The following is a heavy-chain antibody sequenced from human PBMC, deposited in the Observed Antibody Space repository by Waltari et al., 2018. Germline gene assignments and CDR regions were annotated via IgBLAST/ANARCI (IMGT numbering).Heavy chain of an antibody. CDR3: ARAPGPDDY. V-gene: IGHV3-33*01. CDR2: IWYDGSNT. J-gene: IGHJ4*02. Sequence: QVQLVESGGGVVQPGRSLRLSCAASAFIFSKYGMHWVRQAPGKGLEWVAVIWYDGSNTYYADSVKGRFTISRDNSKNTLYLQMNSLRAEDTAVYYCARAPGPDDYWGQGTLVTVSS. CDR1: AFIFSKYG.